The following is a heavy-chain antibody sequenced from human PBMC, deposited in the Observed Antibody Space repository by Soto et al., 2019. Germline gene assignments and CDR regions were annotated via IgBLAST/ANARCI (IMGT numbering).Heavy chain of an antibody. V-gene: IGHV4-59*01. J-gene: IGHJ6*02. CDR3: ARIGQQLRYYYGMDV. D-gene: IGHD6-13*01. Sequence: PSETLSLTCTVSGGSLSSYYWSWIRQPPGKGLEWIGYIYYSGSTNYNPSLKSRVTISVDTSKNQFSLKLCSVTAADTAVYHCARIGQQLRYYYGMDVWGQGTTVTVYS. CDR1: GGSLSSYY. CDR2: IYYSGST.